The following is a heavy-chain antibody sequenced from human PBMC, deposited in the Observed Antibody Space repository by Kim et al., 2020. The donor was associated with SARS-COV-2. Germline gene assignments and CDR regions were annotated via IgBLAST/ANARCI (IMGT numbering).Heavy chain of an antibody. J-gene: IGHJ4*02. CDR1: GFTFTSSA. CDR2: IVVGSGNT. V-gene: IGHV1-58*01. Sequence: SVKVSCKASGFTFTSSAVQWVRQARGQRLEWIGWIVVGSGNTNYAQKFQERVTITRDMSTSTAYMELSSLRSEDTAVYYCAAALGGQWLVSDYWGQGTLVTVSS. CDR3: AAALGGQWLVSDY. D-gene: IGHD6-19*01.